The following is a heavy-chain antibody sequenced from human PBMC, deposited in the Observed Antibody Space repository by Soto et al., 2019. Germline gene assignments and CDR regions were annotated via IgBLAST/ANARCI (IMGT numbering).Heavy chain of an antibody. CDR2: IDPSDSYI. J-gene: IGHJ5*02. CDR3: ARLPLAAAYSDANT. D-gene: IGHD6-13*01. CDR1: GYSFTSYW. Sequence: PGESLKISCKGSGYSFTSYWISWVRQMPGKGLVWMGRIDPSDSYINYSPSFQGHVTISADKSIRTAYLQWSSLKASDTAMYYCARLPLAAAYSDANTWGQGTLVTVSS. V-gene: IGHV5-10-1*01.